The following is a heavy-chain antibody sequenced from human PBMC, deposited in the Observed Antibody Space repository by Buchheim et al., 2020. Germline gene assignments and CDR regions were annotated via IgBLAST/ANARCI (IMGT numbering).Heavy chain of an antibody. J-gene: IGHJ4*01. D-gene: IGHD1-26*01. CDR2: ISYAGAKV. CDR3: AKDGSTTWSLDY. Sequence: QVQLMESGGGVVQPGRSLRLSCTASGFTFRSDAMHWVRQAPGKGLEWIAFISYAGAKVLYSDSVRGRFTISRDNSKSTLYLEMNSLRPEDTAEYYCAKDGSTTWSLDYWGHG. V-gene: IGHV3-30*18. CDR1: GFTFRSDA.